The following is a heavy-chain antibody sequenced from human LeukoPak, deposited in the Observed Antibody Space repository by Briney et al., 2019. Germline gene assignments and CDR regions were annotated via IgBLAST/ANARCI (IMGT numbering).Heavy chain of an antibody. V-gene: IGHV1-2*02. CDR1: GYTFTGYY. Sequence: ASVKVSCKASGYTFTGYYMHWVRQAPGQGLEWMGWINPNSGGTNYAQKFQGRVTMTRDTSISTAYMELSRLRSDDTAVYYCAREGYYGSGSYGDDYYYYMDVWGKGTTVTVSS. CDR2: INPNSGGT. CDR3: AREGYYGSGSYGDDYYYYMDV. J-gene: IGHJ6*03. D-gene: IGHD3-10*01.